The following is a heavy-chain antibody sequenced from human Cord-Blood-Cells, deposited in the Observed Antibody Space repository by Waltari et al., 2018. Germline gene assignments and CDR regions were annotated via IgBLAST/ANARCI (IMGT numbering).Heavy chain of an antibody. D-gene: IGHD4-17*01. CDR2: INPSGGST. J-gene: IGHJ4*02. CDR1: GYTFTSYY. CDR3: ARGGWHDYGDYGGDY. Sequence: QVQLVQSGAEVKKPGASVKVSCKASGYTFTSYYMHWVRKAPGQGLEWMGIINPSGGSTSYAQKFQGRVTMTRDTSTSTVYMELSSLRSEDTAVYYCARGGWHDYGDYGGDYWGQGTLVTVSS. V-gene: IGHV1-46*01.